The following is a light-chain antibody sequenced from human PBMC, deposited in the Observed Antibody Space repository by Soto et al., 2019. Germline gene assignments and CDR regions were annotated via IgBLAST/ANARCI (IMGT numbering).Light chain of an antibody. Sequence: QSALTQPPSASGSPGQSVTISCTGTSSDVGAYNYFSWYQQHPGKAPKLMIYEVSKRPSGVPDRFSGSKSGNTASLTVSGLQAEDEADYYCSSYAGSNNYVFGTGTKLTVL. J-gene: IGLJ1*01. CDR3: SSYAGSNNYV. CDR2: EVS. V-gene: IGLV2-8*01. CDR1: SSDVGAYNY.